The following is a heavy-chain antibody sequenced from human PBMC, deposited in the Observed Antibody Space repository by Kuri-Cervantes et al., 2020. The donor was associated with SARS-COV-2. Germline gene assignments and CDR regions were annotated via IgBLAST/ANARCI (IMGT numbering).Heavy chain of an antibody. CDR3: ARVSQVSGGAFDI. J-gene: IGHJ3*02. CDR2: ISWNSGSI. CDR1: GFAFDDYA. Sequence: GGSLRLSCAASGFAFDDYAMHWVRQAPGKGLEWVSGISWNSGSIGYADSVKGRFTISRDNAKNSLYLQMNSLRAEDTAVYYCARVSQVSGGAFDIWGQGTMVTVSS. V-gene: IGHV3-9*01. D-gene: IGHD6-25*01.